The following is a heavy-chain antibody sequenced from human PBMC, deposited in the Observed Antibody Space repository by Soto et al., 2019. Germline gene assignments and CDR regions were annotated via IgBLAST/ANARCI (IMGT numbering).Heavy chain of an antibody. Sequence: EVQLVESGGGLVQPGGSLRLSCEASGFTFRNYDRHWVGQGTGKGLEWGSGIIAAGDPDYADSVEGRFTISRENAQNSFLLQMNILSVGYTAFYYCARTDRDFYGLDVCGQGNKVIVCS. J-gene: IGHJ6*02. CDR2: IIAAGDP. CDR3: ARTDRDFYGLDV. CDR1: GFTFRNYD. V-gene: IGHV3-13*05.